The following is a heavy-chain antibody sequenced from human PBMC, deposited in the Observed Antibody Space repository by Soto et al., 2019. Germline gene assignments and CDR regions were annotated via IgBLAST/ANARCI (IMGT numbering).Heavy chain of an antibody. Sequence: QIFLRESGPTLVKPTQTLTLTCTLSGFSVNTPGVAVAWIRQPPGKALEWLALIYWDGDERDSPSLRSRLTILKDTSKNQVVLTMPSMHPVEPATYYCGRYVSTDPAGWFDPWGQGILVTVSS. CDR2: IYWDGDE. V-gene: IGHV2-5*02. D-gene: IGHD3-10*01. CDR3: GRYVSTDPAGWFDP. J-gene: IGHJ5*02. CDR1: GFSVNTPGVA.